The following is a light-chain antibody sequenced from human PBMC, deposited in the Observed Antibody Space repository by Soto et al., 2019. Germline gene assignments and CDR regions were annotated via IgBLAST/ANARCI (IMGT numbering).Light chain of an antibody. CDR2: AVS. J-gene: IGLJ1*01. CDR3: SSYTSSTTLL. Sequence: QSVLTQPASVSGSPGQSITISCTGTSSDVGAYDYVTWYQQHPGKAPKLMIYAVSNRPSGISNRFSGSKSGNTASLSISGLQAEDEADYYCSSYTSSTTLLFGTGTKVTVL. CDR1: SSDVGAYDY. V-gene: IGLV2-14*01.